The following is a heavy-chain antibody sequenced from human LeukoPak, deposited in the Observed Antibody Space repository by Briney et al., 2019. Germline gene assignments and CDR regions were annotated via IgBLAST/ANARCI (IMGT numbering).Heavy chain of an antibody. D-gene: IGHD3-22*01. CDR2: IYYSGST. J-gene: IGHJ4*02. V-gene: IGHV4-59*01. CDR1: GGSISSYY. CDR3: ARSRDYYDSSGLFDY. Sequence: PSETLSLTCTVSGGSISSYYWSWIRQPPGKGLEWIGYIYYSGSTNYNPSLKSRVTISVDTSKNQFPLKLSSVTAADTAVYYCARSRDYYDSSGLFDYWGQGTLVTVSS.